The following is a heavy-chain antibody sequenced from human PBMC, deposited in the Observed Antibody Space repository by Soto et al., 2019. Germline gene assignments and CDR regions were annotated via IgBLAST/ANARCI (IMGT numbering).Heavy chain of an antibody. V-gene: IGHV4-34*01. CDR2: INRSGST. CDR3: ATQGDFWSGSAFDI. CDR1: GGSFSGYY. J-gene: IGHJ3*02. D-gene: IGHD3-3*01. Sequence: PSETLSLTCAVYGGSFSGYYWSWIRQPPGKGLEWVGEINRSGSTNYNPSLKSRVTISVDTSKNQFTLKLSSVTAADTAVYYCATQGDFWSGSAFDIWGQGTMVTVS.